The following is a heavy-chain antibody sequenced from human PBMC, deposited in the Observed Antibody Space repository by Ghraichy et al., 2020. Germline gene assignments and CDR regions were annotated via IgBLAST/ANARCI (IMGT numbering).Heavy chain of an antibody. CDR1: GYTFTSYG. Sequence: ASVKVSCKASGYTFTSYGISWVRQAPGQGLEWMGWISAYNGNTNYAQKLQGRVTMTTDTSTSTAYMELRSLRSDDTAVYYCARVQYYDILTLYYYYGMDVWGQGTTVTVSS. CDR2: ISAYNGNT. J-gene: IGHJ6*02. D-gene: IGHD3-9*01. V-gene: IGHV1-18*04. CDR3: ARVQYYDILTLYYYYGMDV.